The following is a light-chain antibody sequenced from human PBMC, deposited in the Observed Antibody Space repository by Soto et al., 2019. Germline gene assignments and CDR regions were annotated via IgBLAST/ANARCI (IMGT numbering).Light chain of an antibody. V-gene: IGKV1-9*01. J-gene: IGKJ4*01. CDR3: QQLNIYPFS. Sequence: IQLTQSPSFLSASVGDRVTITCRASQGISSYLAWYQQKPGKAPKLLIYAASTLQSGVPSRFSGSRSGTEFTLTISSLQPEDFATYYCQQLNIYPFSFGGGTKVEI. CDR2: AAS. CDR1: QGISSY.